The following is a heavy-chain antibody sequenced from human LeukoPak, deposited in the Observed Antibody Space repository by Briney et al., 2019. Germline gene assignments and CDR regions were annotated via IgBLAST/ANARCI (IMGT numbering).Heavy chain of an antibody. V-gene: IGHV4-30-4*08. D-gene: IGHD3-9*01. CDR1: GGSISSGDYY. Sequence: SQTLSLTCTVSGGSISSGDYYWSWIRQPPGKGLEWIGYIYYSGSTYYNPSLRGRVTISVDTSKNQFSLKLSSVTAADTAVYYCARVGRYFDWPFDPWGQGTLVTVSS. J-gene: IGHJ5*02. CDR2: IYYSGST. CDR3: ARVGRYFDWPFDP.